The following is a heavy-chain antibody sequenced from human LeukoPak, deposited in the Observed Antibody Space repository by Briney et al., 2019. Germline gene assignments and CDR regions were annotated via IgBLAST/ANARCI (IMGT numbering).Heavy chain of an antibody. CDR2: IYYSGGT. Sequence: EPSQTLSLTCTVSGGSISGGGFYWTWIRQHPGKGLEWIGYIYYSGGTYYNPSLKSRVTISVDTSKNQFSLKLSSVTAADTAVYYCARTATGFLRYYYMDVWGKGTTVTVSS. V-gene: IGHV4-31*03. J-gene: IGHJ6*03. D-gene: IGHD3-9*01. CDR3: ARTATGFLRYYYMDV. CDR1: GGSISGGGFY.